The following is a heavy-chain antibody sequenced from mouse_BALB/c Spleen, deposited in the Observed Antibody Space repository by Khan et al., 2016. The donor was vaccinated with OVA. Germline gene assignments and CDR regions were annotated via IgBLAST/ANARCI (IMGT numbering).Heavy chain of an antibody. CDR1: GYTFTDYV. J-gene: IGHJ3*01. V-gene: IGHV1-81*01. CDR2: IYPGSSNT. D-gene: IGHD1-1*01. Sequence: QVQLQQSGPELVKPGASVKMSCKASGYTFTDYVLTWVKQRTGQGLEWIGEIYPGSSNTYYNENLKGRATLTADKSSNTAYMQLSSLTSEDSAVYFGARGGYGTSGAFWGQGTLVTVSA. CDR3: ARGGYGTSGAF.